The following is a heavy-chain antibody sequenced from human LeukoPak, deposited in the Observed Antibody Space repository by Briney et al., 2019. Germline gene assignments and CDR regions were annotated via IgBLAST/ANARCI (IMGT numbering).Heavy chain of an antibody. Sequence: GGSLRLSCVASGFTFSDYYMSWIRQAPGGGLEWVSYISSSGSTIYYADSVKGRFTISRDNAKNSLYLQMNSLRAEDTAVYYCARDLEQQSFDYWGQGTLVTVSS. J-gene: IGHJ4*02. CDR1: GFTFSDYY. D-gene: IGHD6-13*01. CDR2: ISSSGSTI. CDR3: ARDLEQQSFDY. V-gene: IGHV3-11*01.